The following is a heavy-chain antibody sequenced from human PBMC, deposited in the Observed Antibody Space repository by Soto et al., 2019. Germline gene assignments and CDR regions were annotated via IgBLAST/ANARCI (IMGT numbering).Heavy chain of an antibody. V-gene: IGHV1-69*12. Sequence: QVQLVQSGAEVKKPGSSVKVSCKASGGTFSSYAISWVRQAPGQGLEWMGGIIPIFGTTNYAQKFQGRVTITADESTSTAFMELSSLRSEDTAVYYCAGEGVTMVRDEGFDPWGQGTLGTVSS. CDR3: AGEGVTMVRDEGFDP. J-gene: IGHJ5*02. CDR2: IIPIFGTT. D-gene: IGHD3-10*01. CDR1: GGTFSSYA.